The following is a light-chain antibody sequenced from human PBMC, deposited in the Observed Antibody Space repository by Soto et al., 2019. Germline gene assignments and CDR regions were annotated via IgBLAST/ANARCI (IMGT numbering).Light chain of an antibody. Sequence: EIVMTQSPATLSVSPGERATLSCRASQSVSSNLAWYQQKPGQAPRLLIYGASSRATGIPDRFSGSGSGTDFTLTIDRLDPEDFAVYFCQQSHNSPPTFGQGTKVDIK. V-gene: IGKV3D-15*01. CDR1: QSVSSN. J-gene: IGKJ1*01. CDR3: QQSHNSPPT. CDR2: GAS.